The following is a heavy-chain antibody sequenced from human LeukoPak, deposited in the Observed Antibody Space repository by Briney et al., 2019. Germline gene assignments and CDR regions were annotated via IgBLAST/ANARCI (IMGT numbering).Heavy chain of an antibody. D-gene: IGHD5-12*01. CDR1: GFAFSDYW. CDR3: VRDGGVSGYDLLDY. CDR2: INQDGSKE. J-gene: IGHJ4*02. Sequence: GGSLRLSCAASGFAFSDYWMTWVRQAPGKGLEWVAHINQDGSKEHYMDSVKARYTISRDNAKNSLSLQMNSLRAEDTAVYYCVRDGGVSGYDLLDYWGQGTLVTVSS. V-gene: IGHV3-7*01.